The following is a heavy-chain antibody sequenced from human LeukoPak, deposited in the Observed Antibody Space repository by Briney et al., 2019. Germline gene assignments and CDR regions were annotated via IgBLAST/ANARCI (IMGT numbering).Heavy chain of an antibody. Sequence: SETLSLTCAVCGGSFSGYYWSWIRQPPGKGLEWIGEINHSGSTNYNPSLKSRVTISVDTSKNQFSLKLSSVTAADTAVYYCARKASMVRGVTGDYYYYYYMDVWGKGTTVTVSS. D-gene: IGHD3-10*01. CDR2: INHSGST. CDR3: ARKASMVRGVTGDYYYYYYMDV. J-gene: IGHJ6*03. V-gene: IGHV4-34*01. CDR1: GGSFSGYY.